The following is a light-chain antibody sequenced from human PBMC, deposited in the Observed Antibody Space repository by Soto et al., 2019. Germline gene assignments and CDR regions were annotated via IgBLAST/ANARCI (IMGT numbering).Light chain of an antibody. V-gene: IGLV3-21*02. J-gene: IGLJ3*02. Sequence: SYELTQPPSVSVAPGQTARITCGGNDIGDKSVHWYQQKPGQAPLLVVYDDTDRPSGIPERFSGSNSGNTATLTISRVEAGDEADYYCQVWDGSSDHWVFGGGTKLTVL. CDR2: DDT. CDR3: QVWDGSSDHWV. CDR1: DIGDKS.